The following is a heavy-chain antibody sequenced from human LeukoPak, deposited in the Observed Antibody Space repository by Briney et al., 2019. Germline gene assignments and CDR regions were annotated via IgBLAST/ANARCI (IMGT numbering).Heavy chain of an antibody. CDR3: AKNSLVVRGGYFDY. V-gene: IGHV1-8*03. J-gene: IGHJ4*02. Sequence: ASVKVSCKASGYTFTSYDINWVRQATGQGLEWMGWMNPNSGNTGYAQKFQGRVTITRNTSISTAYMELSSLRSEDTAVYYCAKNSLVVRGGYFDYWGQGTLVTVSS. CDR2: MNPNSGNT. D-gene: IGHD3-10*01. CDR1: GYTFTSYD.